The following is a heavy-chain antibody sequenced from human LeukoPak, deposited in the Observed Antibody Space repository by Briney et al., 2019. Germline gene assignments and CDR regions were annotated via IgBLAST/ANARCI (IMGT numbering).Heavy chain of an antibody. D-gene: IGHD6-13*01. CDR1: GYTFTGYY. V-gene: IGHV1-2*02. CDR3: ARPPYGSSWYYFDY. Sequence: GASVKVSCKASGYTFTGYYMHWVRQAPGQGLEWMGWINPNSGGTNYAQKFQGRVTMTRDTSISTAYMELSRLRSDDTAVYCCARPPYGSSWYYFDYWGQGTLVTVSS. CDR2: INPNSGGT. J-gene: IGHJ4*02.